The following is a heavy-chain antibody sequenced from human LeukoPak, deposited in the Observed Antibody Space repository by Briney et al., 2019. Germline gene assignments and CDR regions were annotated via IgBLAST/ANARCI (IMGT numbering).Heavy chain of an antibody. CDR1: GGSVSSGSYY. Sequence: SGPGLVKPSETLSLTCTVSGGSVSSGSYYWSWIRQPPGKGLEWIGYIYYSGSTNYNPSLKSRVTISVDTSKNQFSLKLTSVTAADTAVYYCATLGEYYDSSGYYYNWGQGTLVTVSS. V-gene: IGHV4-61*01. D-gene: IGHD3-22*01. CDR2: IYYSGST. J-gene: IGHJ4*02. CDR3: ATLGEYYDSSGYYYN.